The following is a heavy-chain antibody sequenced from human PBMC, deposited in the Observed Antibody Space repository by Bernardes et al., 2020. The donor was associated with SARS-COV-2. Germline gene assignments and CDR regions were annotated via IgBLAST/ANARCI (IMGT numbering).Heavy chain of an antibody. J-gene: IGHJ6*02. D-gene: IGHD3-3*01. CDR1: GYTFTGYY. Sequence: ASVKVSCKASGYTFTGYYMHWLRQAPGQGLEWMGLINPNSGGTNYAQKFQGRVTMTRDTSISTAYMELSRLRSDDTAVYYCARDWSGGLLDYGMDVWGQGTTVTVSS. V-gene: IGHV1-2*02. CDR2: INPNSGGT. CDR3: ARDWSGGLLDYGMDV.